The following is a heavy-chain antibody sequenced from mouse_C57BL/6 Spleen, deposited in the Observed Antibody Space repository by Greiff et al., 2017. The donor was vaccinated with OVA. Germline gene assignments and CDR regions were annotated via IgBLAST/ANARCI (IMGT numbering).Heavy chain of an antibody. CDR2: INPGSGGT. CDR3: ARGAADQAWFAY. Sequence: LQESGAELVRPGTSVKVSCKASGYAFTNYLIEWVKQRPGQGLEWIGVINPGSGGTNYNEKFKGKATLTADKSSSTAYMQLSSLTSEDSAVYFCARGAADQAWFAYWGQGTLVTVSA. V-gene: IGHV1-54*01. J-gene: IGHJ3*01. D-gene: IGHD3-3*01. CDR1: GYAFTNYL.